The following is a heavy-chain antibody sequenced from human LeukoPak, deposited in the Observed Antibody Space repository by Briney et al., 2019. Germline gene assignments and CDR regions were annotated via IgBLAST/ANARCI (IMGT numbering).Heavy chain of an antibody. CDR3: ARLAVGSSTSGNWFDP. V-gene: IGHV4-31*03. J-gene: IGHJ5*02. CDR2: IYYSGST. Sequence: PSETLSLTCTVSGGSISSGGYYWSWLRQHPGKGLEWVGYIYYSGSTYYNPSLKSRVTISVDTSKNQFSLKLSSVTAADTAVYYCARLAVGSSTSGNWFDPWGQGTLVTVSS. D-gene: IGHD2-2*01. CDR1: GGSISSGGYY.